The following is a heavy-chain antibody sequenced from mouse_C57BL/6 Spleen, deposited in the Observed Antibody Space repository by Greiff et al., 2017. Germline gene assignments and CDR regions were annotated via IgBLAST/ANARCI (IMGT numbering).Heavy chain of an antibody. CDR3: ARTGLSDFDY. CDR1: GFTFSSYT. CDR2: ISGGGGNT. V-gene: IGHV5-9*01. J-gene: IGHJ2*01. Sequence: DVMLVESGGGLVKPGGSLKLSCAASGFTFSSYTMSWVRQTPEKRLEWVATISGGGGNTYYPDSVKGRFTISRDNAKNTLYLQMSSLRSEDTALYYCARTGLSDFDYWGQGTTLTVSS. D-gene: IGHD1-3*01.